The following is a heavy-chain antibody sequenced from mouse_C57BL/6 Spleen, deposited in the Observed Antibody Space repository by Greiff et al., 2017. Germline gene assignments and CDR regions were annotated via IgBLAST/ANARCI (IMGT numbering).Heavy chain of an antibody. J-gene: IGHJ4*01. CDR2: IWRGGST. CDR1: GFSLTSYG. V-gene: IGHV2-5*01. D-gene: IGHD1-1*01. CDR3: AKPLSTVVEKGYYAMDY. Sequence: QVQLQQSGPGLVQPSQSLSITCTVSGFSLTSYGVHWVRQSPGKGLEWMGVIWRGGSTDYNAAFMSRLSITKDNSKSQVFFKMNSLQADDTAIYYCAKPLSTVVEKGYYAMDYWGQGTSVTVSS.